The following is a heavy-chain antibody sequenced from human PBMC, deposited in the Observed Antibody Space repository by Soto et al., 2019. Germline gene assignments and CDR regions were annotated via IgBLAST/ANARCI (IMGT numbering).Heavy chain of an antibody. V-gene: IGHV1-3*01. CDR1: GYTFTSYA. Sequence: ASVKVSCKASGYTFTSYAMHWVRQAPGQRLEWMGWVNAGSGNTKYSQKFQGRVTITRDTSASTAYMELSSLRSEDTAVYYCARGITLPTPLDYWGQGTLVTVS. CDR2: VNAGSGNT. CDR3: ARGITLPTPLDY. D-gene: IGHD1-20*01. J-gene: IGHJ4*02.